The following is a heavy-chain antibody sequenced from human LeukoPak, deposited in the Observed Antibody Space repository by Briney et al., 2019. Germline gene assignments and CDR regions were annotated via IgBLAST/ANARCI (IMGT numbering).Heavy chain of an antibody. Sequence: ASVKVSCKASGYTFTSYGISWVRQAPGQGLEWRGWISAYNGNTNYAQKLQGRVTMTTDTSTSTAYMELRSLRSDDTAVYYCARRDFGASGSWLDYWGQGTLVTVSS. CDR3: ARRDFGASGSWLDY. D-gene: IGHD6-13*01. CDR1: GYTFTSYG. J-gene: IGHJ4*02. CDR2: ISAYNGNT. V-gene: IGHV1-18*01.